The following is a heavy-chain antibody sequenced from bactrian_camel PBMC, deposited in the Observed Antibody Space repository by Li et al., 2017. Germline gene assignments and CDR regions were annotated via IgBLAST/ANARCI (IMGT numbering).Heavy chain of an antibody. D-gene: IGHD2*01. Sequence: QVQLVESGGGSVQAGGSLRLSCAPSGLSVSDFSMAWFRQSPGKERERVASIYIGDGTTYYADSGKGRFTISQDNAGNTVYLQLNSLKTEDTAIYYCAKDLGGLGDGPLLDYYAMDYWGKGTQVTVS. V-gene: IGHV3S1*01. CDR2: IYIGDGTT. J-gene: IGHJ7*01. CDR1: GLSVSDFS.